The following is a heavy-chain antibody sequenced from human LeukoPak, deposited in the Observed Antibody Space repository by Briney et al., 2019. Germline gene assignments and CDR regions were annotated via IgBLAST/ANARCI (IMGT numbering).Heavy chain of an antibody. V-gene: IGHV3-7*01. CDR1: GFTLSGHC. CDR2: IKQDGTEN. CDR3: ARLTYHDSSVYRPIDY. Sequence: GGSLRLSCAASGFTLSGHCMTWVRQAPGKGLEWVASIKQDGTENYYVDSVKGRFTISRDNAKNSLYLQMTSLRAEDTAVYYCARLTYHDSSVYRPIDYWGLGTLVTVSS. J-gene: IGHJ4*02. D-gene: IGHD3-22*01.